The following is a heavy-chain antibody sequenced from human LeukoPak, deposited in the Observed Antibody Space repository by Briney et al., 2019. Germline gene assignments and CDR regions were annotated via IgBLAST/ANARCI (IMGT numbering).Heavy chain of an antibody. CDR3: ARGTPLSGSYSDYFDY. V-gene: IGHV3-11*04. CDR1: GFTFSDYY. J-gene: IGHJ4*02. CDR2: ISSSGSPI. D-gene: IGHD1-26*01. Sequence: GGSLRLSCAASGFTFSDYYMSWIRQAPGKGLEWVSYISSSGSPIYYVDSVKGRFTISRDNAKNSLYLQMNSLRAEDTAVYYCARGTPLSGSYSDYFDYWGQGTLVTVSS.